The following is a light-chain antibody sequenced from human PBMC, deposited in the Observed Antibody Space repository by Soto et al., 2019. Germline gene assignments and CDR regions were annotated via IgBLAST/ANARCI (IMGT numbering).Light chain of an antibody. CDR2: DAS. Sequence: DIQMTQSPSTLSASVGDRVTITCRASQSISSWLAWYQQKPGKAPKLLIYDASSLESGVPSRFSGSGSGTEFTLTIRSLQPDDFATYYCQQYNSYLTFGPGTKVDIK. CDR1: QSISSW. J-gene: IGKJ3*01. V-gene: IGKV1-5*01. CDR3: QQYNSYLT.